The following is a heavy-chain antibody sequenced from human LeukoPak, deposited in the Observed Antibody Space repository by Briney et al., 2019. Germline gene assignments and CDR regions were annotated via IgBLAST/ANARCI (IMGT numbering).Heavy chain of an antibody. J-gene: IGHJ5*02. CDR3: ARDWDAMNNCFDP. CDR2: ISTNSDIR. V-gene: IGHV1-18*01. Sequence: ASVKVSCKASGYTFTNYGISWVRQAPGQGLEWMGWISTNSDIRTYAQTLQGRFTMTTDTATTTAYMELNNLTFADTAVYYCARDWDAMNNCFDPWAREPRSPSPQ. D-gene: IGHD1-26*01. CDR1: GYTFTNYG.